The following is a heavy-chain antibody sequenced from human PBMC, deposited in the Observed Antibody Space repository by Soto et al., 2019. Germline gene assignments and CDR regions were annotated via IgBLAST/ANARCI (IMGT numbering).Heavy chain of an antibody. D-gene: IGHD1-26*01. CDR1: GDSISNLDYF. CDR2: IYKSATT. Sequence: KTSETLSLTCSVSGDSISNLDYFWAWIRQPPGQALEYIGYIYKSATTYYNPSLKSRVTISVDTSKNQFSLKPSSVTAADTAVYYCARKGATNRFRYYYGMDVWGQGTTVTVSS. J-gene: IGHJ6*02. CDR3: ARKGATNRFRYYYGMDV. V-gene: IGHV4-39*01.